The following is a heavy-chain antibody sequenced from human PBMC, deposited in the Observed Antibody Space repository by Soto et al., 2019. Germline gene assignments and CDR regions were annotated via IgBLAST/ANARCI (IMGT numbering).Heavy chain of an antibody. CDR2: IYYSGST. CDR3: AMTGEYTPDWFDP. V-gene: IGHV4-59*08. J-gene: IGHJ5*02. D-gene: IGHD3-16*01. Sequence: PSETLSLTCTVSGGSISSYYWSWIRQPPGKGLEWIGYIYYSGSTNYNPSLKSRVTISVDTSKNQFSLKLSSVTAADTAVYYCAMTGEYTPDWFDPWGQGTLVTVSS. CDR1: GGSISSYY.